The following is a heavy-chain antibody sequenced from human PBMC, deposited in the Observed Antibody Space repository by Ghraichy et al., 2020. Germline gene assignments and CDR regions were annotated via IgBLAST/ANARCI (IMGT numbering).Heavy chain of an antibody. Sequence: SETLSLTCAVYGGSFSGYYWSWIRQPPGKGLEWIGEINHSGSTNYNPSLKSRVTISVDTSKNQFSLKLSSVTAADTAVYYCARGRMVRGVIRDYYYGMDVWGQGTTVTVSS. CDR2: INHSGST. CDR3: ARGRMVRGVIRDYYYGMDV. J-gene: IGHJ6*02. D-gene: IGHD3-10*01. V-gene: IGHV4-34*01. CDR1: GGSFSGYY.